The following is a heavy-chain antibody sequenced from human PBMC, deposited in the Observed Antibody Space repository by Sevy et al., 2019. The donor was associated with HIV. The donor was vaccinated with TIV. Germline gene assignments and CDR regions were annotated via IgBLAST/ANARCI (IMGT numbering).Heavy chain of an antibody. V-gene: IGHV3-9*01. CDR1: GFPFNDHA. CDR2: VSWNSRNI. J-gene: IGHJ6*02. Sequence: QLGGSLRLSCAASGFPFNDHAMHWVRQVPGKGLEWVSGVSWNSRNIGYAESVKGRFTISRDNANHFLYLEMNSLRPEDTAFYYCAKDINRGCDGINCYPYYYYFYGLDVWGQGTTVTVSS. D-gene: IGHD2-21*01. CDR3: AKDINRGCDGINCYPYYYYFYGLDV.